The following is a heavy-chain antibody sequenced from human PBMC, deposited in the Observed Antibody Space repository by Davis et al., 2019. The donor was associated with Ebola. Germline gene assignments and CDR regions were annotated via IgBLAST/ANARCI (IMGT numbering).Heavy chain of an antibody. CDR3: ARDRGRNYYGSGIPFDY. D-gene: IGHD3-10*01. CDR2: INWNSVGV. J-gene: IGHJ4*02. V-gene: IGHV3-9*01. CDR1: GFMFENYG. Sequence: GGSLRLSCAASGFMFENYGMHWVRQVPGKGLEWVSGINWNSVGVGYGDTLKGRFAISRDNAKYSLYLEVNSLRPEDTAVYYCARDRGRNYYGSGIPFDYWGQGTLVTVSS.